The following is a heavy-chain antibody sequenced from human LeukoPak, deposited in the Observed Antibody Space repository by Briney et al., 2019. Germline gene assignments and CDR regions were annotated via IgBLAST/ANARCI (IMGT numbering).Heavy chain of an antibody. CDR2: LSGIGGST. Sequence: GGSLTLSCAASGFTFSSYAVSWVRQAPGKGLEWVSSLSGIGGSTYYADSVKGRFTISRDNSKNTLYLQMNSLRAEDTAVYYCARDGIVGSPLFKFDYWGQGTLVTVSS. CDR3: ARDGIVGSPLFKFDY. D-gene: IGHD1-26*01. V-gene: IGHV3-23*01. J-gene: IGHJ4*02. CDR1: GFTFSSYA.